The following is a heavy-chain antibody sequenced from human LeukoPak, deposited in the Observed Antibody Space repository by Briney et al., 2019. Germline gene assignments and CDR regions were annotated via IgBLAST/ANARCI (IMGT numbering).Heavy chain of an antibody. CDR2: IYYSGST. CDR3: ARSGGVRGHYFDY. D-gene: IGHD3-10*01. V-gene: IGHV4-39*07. CDR1: GGSISSSTYS. J-gene: IGHJ4*02. Sequence: SETLSLTCTVSGGSISSSTYSWGWIRQPPGKGLEWIGNIYYSGSTFYNPSLKSRVTISLDTSKHQFSLKLTSVTAADTAVYYCARSGGVRGHYFDYWGQGTLVTVSS.